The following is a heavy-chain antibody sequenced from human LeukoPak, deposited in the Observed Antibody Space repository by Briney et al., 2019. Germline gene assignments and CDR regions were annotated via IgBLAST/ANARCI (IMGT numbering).Heavy chain of an antibody. Sequence: GGTLRLSCAASGFTFSGFAMSWIRQAPGKGLEWVSSISRSGESTFYADSVRGRFTISRDNSKNTVSLQMESLRAEDTALYYCAKGVGLNYDFWSGLYSYYYYYYMDVWGKGTTVTVSS. D-gene: IGHD3-3*01. CDR3: AKGVGLNYDFWSGLYSYYYYYYMDV. J-gene: IGHJ6*03. CDR2: ISRSGEST. CDR1: GFTFSGFA. V-gene: IGHV3-23*01.